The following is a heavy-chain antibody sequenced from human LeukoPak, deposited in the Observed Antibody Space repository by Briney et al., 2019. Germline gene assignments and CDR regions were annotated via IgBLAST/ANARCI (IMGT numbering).Heavy chain of an antibody. J-gene: IGHJ6*02. CDR3: AKELGWGYSGYPFNYYYYGMDV. CDR1: GFTFSSYG. Sequence: GGSLRLSCAASGFTFSSYGMHWVRQAPGKGLEWVAVISYDGSNKYYADSVKGRFTISRDNSKNTLYLQMNSLRAEDTAVYYCAKELGWGYSGYPFNYYYYGMDVWGQGTTVTASS. D-gene: IGHD5-12*01. CDR2: ISYDGSNK. V-gene: IGHV3-30*18.